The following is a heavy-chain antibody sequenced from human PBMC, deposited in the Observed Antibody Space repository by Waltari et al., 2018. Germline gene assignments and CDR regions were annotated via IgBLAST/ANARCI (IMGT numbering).Heavy chain of an antibody. Sequence: QVQLQESGPGLVKPSETLSLTCAVSGYSISSGYYWGWIRQPPGKGLEWIGSIYYSRSTHYNPSLKSRVTISVDTSKNQFSLKLNSVTAADTAVYYCARVSGWFGDLFNEGGAFDIWGQGTMVTVSS. CDR3: ARVSGWFGDLFNEGGAFDI. CDR1: GYSISSGYY. J-gene: IGHJ3*02. V-gene: IGHV4-38-2*01. D-gene: IGHD3-10*01. CDR2: IYYSRST.